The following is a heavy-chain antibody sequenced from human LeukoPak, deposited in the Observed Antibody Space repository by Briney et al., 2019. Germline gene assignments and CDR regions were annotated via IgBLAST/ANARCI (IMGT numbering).Heavy chain of an antibody. V-gene: IGHV4-59*08. CDR3: STTTRGWYGVGDY. Sequence: PSETLSLTCTVSGGSFSAYYWSWIRQSPGKALEWIGYIYYTGNSNSNPSLKSRVSISADTSKNQLSLKLSSVTAADTAVYYCSTTTRGWYGVGDYWGQGTLVTVSS. CDR2: IYYTGNS. J-gene: IGHJ4*02. CDR1: GGSFSAYY. D-gene: IGHD6-19*01.